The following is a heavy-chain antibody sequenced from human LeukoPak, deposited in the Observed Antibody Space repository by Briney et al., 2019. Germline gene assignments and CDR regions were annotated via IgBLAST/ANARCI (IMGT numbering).Heavy chain of an antibody. V-gene: IGHV4-59*01. CDR1: GGSISSYY. J-gene: IGHJ4*02. CDR2: IYYSGST. Sequence: SETLSLTCTVSGGSISSYYWSWIRQPPGKGLEWIGYIYYSGSTNYNPSLKSRVTISVDTSKNQFSLKLSSVTVADTAVYYCASRIAVAAPGGFENWGQGTLVTVSS. CDR3: ASRIAVAAPGGFEN. D-gene: IGHD6-19*01.